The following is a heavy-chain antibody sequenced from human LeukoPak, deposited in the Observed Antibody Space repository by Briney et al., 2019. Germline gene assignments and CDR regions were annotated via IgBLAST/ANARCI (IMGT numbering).Heavy chain of an antibody. D-gene: IGHD6-19*01. CDR1: RGTFSSYA. Sequence: GASVKVSCKXSRGTFSSYAISWVRQTPGQGLEWMGGIIPIFGTANYAQKFQGRVTITTDESTSTAYMELSSLRSEDTAVYYCARDRSGSGWYDYWGQGTLVTVSS. J-gene: IGHJ4*02. V-gene: IGHV1-69*05. CDR2: IIPIFGTA. CDR3: ARDRSGSGWYDY.